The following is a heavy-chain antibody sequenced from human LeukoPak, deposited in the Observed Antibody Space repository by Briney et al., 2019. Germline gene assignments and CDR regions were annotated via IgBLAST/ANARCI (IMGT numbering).Heavy chain of an antibody. CDR1: GFTFSSYA. CDR2: ITASGATI. CDR3: AKVGYSSSSANFDY. D-gene: IGHD6-6*01. V-gene: IGHV3-23*01. Sequence: GGSLRLSCVGSGFTFSSYAMSWVRQAPGRAPEWVSAITASGATIYYADSVKGRFTISRDNSKNTLYLQMNSLRAEDTAVYYCAKVGYSSSSANFDYWGQGTLVTVSS. J-gene: IGHJ4*02.